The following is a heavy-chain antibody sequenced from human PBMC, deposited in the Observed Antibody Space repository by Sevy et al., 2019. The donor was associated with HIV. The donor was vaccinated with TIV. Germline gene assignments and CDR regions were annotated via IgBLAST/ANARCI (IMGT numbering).Heavy chain of an antibody. D-gene: IGHD3-22*01. CDR1: GFTFDDYA. CDR2: ISWNSGSI. CDR3: AKDGDYDSSGSFDY. V-gene: IGHV3-9*01. Sequence: GGSLRLSCAASGFTFDDYAMHWVRQAPGKGLEWVSGISWNSGSIGYADSVKGRFTISRDNAKNSLYLQMNSLRAEDTALHYCAKDGDYDSSGSFDYWGQGTLVTVSS. J-gene: IGHJ4*02.